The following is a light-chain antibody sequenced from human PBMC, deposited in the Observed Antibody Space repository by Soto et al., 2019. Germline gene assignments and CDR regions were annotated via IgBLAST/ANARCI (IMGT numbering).Light chain of an antibody. V-gene: IGKV3-20*01. CDR1: ESISSKS. CDR2: GTF. CDR3: QQYGSSPYT. Sequence: EIVLTQSPGTLSLSPGERATLSCRAIESISSKSLAWYQQKPGQAPRLLIYGTFNRATGIPDRCSGSGSGTDFTLTSSRLEPEDFAVYFCQQYGSSPYTLGQGTKLEI. J-gene: IGKJ2*01.